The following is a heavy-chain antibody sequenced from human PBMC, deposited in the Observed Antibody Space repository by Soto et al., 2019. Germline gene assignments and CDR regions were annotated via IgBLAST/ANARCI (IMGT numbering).Heavy chain of an antibody. V-gene: IGHV1-69*12. CDR2: IIPIFGTA. CDR1: RGTFSSYA. CDR3: AREESGNQWPRMDV. Sequence: QVQLVQSGAEVKKPGSSVKVSCKASRGTFSSYAISWVRPAPGQGLEWMGGIIPIFGTANYAQKFQGRVTITADESTSTAYMELSSLRSEDTAVYYCAREESGNQWPRMDVWGQGTTVTVS. D-gene: IGHD3-10*01. J-gene: IGHJ6*02.